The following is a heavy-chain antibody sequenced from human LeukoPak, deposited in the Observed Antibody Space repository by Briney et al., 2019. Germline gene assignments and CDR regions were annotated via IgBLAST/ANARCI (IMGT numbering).Heavy chain of an antibody. D-gene: IGHD1-1*01. Sequence: GSLRLSCAASGFTFSSYWMGWIRQPPGKGLEWIGSIYYSGSTYYNPSLKSRLTISLDTSKNQFSLRLSSVTAADTAFYYCARRYNWNDRWDWGQGTLVTVSP. V-gene: IGHV4-39*07. CDR2: IYYSGST. CDR1: GFTFSSYW. J-gene: IGHJ4*02. CDR3: ARRYNWNDRWD.